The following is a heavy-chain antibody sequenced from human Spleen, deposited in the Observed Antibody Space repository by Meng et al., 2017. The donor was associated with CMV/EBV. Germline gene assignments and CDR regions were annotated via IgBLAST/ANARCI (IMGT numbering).Heavy chain of an antibody. CDR3: ARSFGSSWYLGL. CDR2: INHSGST. Sequence: SETLSLTCAVYGGSFSGYYWSWIRQPPGKGLEWIGEINHSGSTNYNPSLKSRVTISVDTSKNQFSLKLGSVTAADTAVYYCARSFGSSWYLGLWGQGTLVTVSS. D-gene: IGHD6-13*01. V-gene: IGHV4-34*01. CDR1: GGSFSGYY. J-gene: IGHJ4*02.